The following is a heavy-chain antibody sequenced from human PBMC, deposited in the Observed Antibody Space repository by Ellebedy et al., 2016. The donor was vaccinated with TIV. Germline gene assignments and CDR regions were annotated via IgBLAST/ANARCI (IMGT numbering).Heavy chain of an antibody. V-gene: IGHV3-9*01. CDR2: ISWHSRNI. Sequence: SLKISXAASGFTFDDYAMHCVRQAPGKGLEWVSSISWHSRNIAYTASVQGRFTISRDNAKNSVYLEMNSLRTEDTALYYCAKGRESEILVLTGFDSWGQGTLVTVSS. CDR1: GFTFDDYA. D-gene: IGHD4/OR15-4a*01. CDR3: AKGRESEILVLTGFDS. J-gene: IGHJ4*02.